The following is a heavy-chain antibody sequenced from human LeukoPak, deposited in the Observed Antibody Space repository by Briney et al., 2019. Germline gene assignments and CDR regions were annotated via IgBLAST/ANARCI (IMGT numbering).Heavy chain of an antibody. V-gene: IGHV1-8*01. CDR2: MNPNSGNT. Sequence: ASVTVSCTASGYTFTSYDINWVRQATGQGLEWMGWMNPNSGNTGYAQKFQGRVTMTRDTSISTAYMELSSLRSEDTAVYYCARAENYDSSPTGYWGQGTLVTVSS. J-gene: IGHJ4*02. CDR1: GYTFTSYD. CDR3: ARAENYDSSPTGY. D-gene: IGHD3-22*01.